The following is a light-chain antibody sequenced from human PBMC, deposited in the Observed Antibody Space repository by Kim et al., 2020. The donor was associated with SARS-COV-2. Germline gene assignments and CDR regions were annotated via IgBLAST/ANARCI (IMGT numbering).Light chain of an antibody. CDR2: AAS. CDR3: QQYNNWPPT. Sequence: EIVMTQSPATLSVSPGERATLSCRASQSVSSNLAWYQQKPGQAPRLLIYAASTRATGIPARFSGSGSGTEFTLTISSLQSEDFAVYYCQQYNNWPPTFGQGTKVDIK. CDR1: QSVSSN. J-gene: IGKJ1*01. V-gene: IGKV3-15*01.